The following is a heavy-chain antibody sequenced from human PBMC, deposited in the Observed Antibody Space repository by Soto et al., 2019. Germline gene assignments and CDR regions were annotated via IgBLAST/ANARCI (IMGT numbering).Heavy chain of an antibody. CDR3: AHRDTAMVWNWFDP. D-gene: IGHD5-18*01. Sequence: QITLKESGPTLVKPTQTLTLTCTFSGFSLSTSGVGVGWIRQPPGKALEWLALIYWDDDKRYSPSLKSRLTITKDTSKNQVVLTMTNMDPVDTATYYCAHRDTAMVWNWFDPWGQGTLVTVAS. J-gene: IGHJ5*02. V-gene: IGHV2-5*02. CDR2: IYWDDDK. CDR1: GFSLSTSGVG.